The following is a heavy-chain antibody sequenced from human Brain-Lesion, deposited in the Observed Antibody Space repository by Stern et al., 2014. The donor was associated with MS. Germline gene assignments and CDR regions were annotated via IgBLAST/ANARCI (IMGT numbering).Heavy chain of an antibody. CDR1: GGSFSGYY. CDR3: ARDVGGAFDY. Sequence: QVQLQQWGAGLLKPSETLSLTCGVYGGSFSGYYWTWIRQPPGKGLEWIGEINPSGRINYNPSLESRVTMSVDTSKHQLSLRLSSATAADTAVYYCARDVGGAFDYWGQGTLVTVSS. D-gene: IGHD2-21*01. J-gene: IGHJ4*02. V-gene: IGHV4-34*01. CDR2: INPSGRI.